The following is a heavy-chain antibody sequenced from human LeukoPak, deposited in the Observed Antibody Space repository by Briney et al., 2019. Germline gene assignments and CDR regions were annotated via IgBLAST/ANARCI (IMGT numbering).Heavy chain of an antibody. Sequence: VXXXXXXXXEWMGWMTPNSANTGYAQKFHGRVTMTRNTSISTAYMELSSLRSEDTAVYYCARVSRSTVVTLGYWGQGTLVTVSS. J-gene: IGHJ4*02. V-gene: IGHV1-8*01. D-gene: IGHD4-23*01. CDR3: ARVSRSTVVTLGY. CDR2: MTPNSANT.